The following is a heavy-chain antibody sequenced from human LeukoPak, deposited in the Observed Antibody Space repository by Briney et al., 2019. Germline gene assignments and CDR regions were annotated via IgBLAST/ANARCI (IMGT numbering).Heavy chain of an antibody. J-gene: IGHJ3*02. CDR3: ARESGGDKSTAFDI. V-gene: IGHV3-30-3*01. CDR2: ISYDGSNK. CDR1: GLSFSSYA. D-gene: IGHD3-16*01. Sequence: GRSLRLSCAASGLSFSSYAMDWVRHAPGKGLEWVAVISYDGSNKYYADSVKGRFTISRDNSKNTLYLQMNSLRAEDTAVYYCARESGGDKSTAFDIWGQGTMVTVSS.